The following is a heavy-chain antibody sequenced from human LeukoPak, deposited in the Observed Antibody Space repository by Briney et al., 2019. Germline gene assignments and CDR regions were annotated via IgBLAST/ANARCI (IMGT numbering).Heavy chain of an antibody. V-gene: IGHV3-23*01. Sequence: GGSLRLSCAASRLTFSNYAMTWVRQAPGKGLEWVSSISGSGGDIFYADSVKGRFTISRDNSKDTLYLQMNNLRAEDTAVYYCAKDRSSSWYPSYMDVWGKGTTVTVSS. CDR1: RLTFSNYA. D-gene: IGHD6-13*01. J-gene: IGHJ6*03. CDR3: AKDRSSSWYPSYMDV. CDR2: ISGSGGDI.